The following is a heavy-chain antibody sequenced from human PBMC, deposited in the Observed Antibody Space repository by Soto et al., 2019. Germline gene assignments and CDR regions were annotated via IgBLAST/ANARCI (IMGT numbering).Heavy chain of an antibody. J-gene: IGHJ5*02. CDR2: INHSGST. CDR3: ARGADYGVRFDP. D-gene: IGHD4-17*01. V-gene: IGHV4-34*01. Sequence: PSETLSLTCAVYGGSFSGYYWSWIRQPPGKGLEWIGEINHSGSTNYNPSLKSRVTISVDTSKNQFSLKLSSVTAADTAVYYCARGADYGVRFDPWGQGTLVTVSS. CDR1: GGSFSGYY.